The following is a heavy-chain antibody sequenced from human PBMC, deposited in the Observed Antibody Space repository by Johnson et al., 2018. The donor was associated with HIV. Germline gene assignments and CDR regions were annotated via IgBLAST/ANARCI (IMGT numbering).Heavy chain of an antibody. CDR3: ARDKYGVPSGTFDI. CDR2: INWNGATT. Sequence: VQLVESGGGVVQPGRSLRLSCAASGFTFDDFGMSWVRQAPGKGLEWVSGINWNGATTGYADSVQGRFTISRDNAKNSLYLQMNSLRAEDTAFYYCARDKYGVPSGTFDIWGQGTMVTVSS. D-gene: IGHD4-17*01. J-gene: IGHJ3*02. CDR1: GFTFDDFG. V-gene: IGHV3-20*04.